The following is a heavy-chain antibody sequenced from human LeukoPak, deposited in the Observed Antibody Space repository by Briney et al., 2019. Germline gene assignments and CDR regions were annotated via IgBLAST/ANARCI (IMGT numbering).Heavy chain of an antibody. D-gene: IGHD6-13*01. CDR2: IYYSGST. CDR1: GASISSYY. V-gene: IGHV4-59*08. Sequence: KASETLSLTCTVSGASISSYYWSWIRQPPGKGLEWIGYIYYSGSTKYNPSLKSRVTISVDTSKNQFSLKLSSVTAADTAVYYCARLVVSSWYHEVLLGRDYWGQGTLVTVSS. J-gene: IGHJ4*02. CDR3: ARLVVSSWYHEVLLGRDY.